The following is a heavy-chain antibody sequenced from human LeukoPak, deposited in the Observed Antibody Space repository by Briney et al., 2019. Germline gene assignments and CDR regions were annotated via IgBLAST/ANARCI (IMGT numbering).Heavy chain of an antibody. V-gene: IGHV1-8*01. J-gene: IGHJ1*01. CDR3: ARWDASSGFGH. CDR1: GYTFTSYD. D-gene: IGHD6-19*01. Sequence: ASVKVSCKASGYTFTSYDINWVRQATGQGLEWMGWMNPNSGNTGYAQKFQGRVTMTRNTSISTAYKELSSLRSEGTAVYYCARWDASSGFGHWGQGTLVTVSS. CDR2: MNPNSGNT.